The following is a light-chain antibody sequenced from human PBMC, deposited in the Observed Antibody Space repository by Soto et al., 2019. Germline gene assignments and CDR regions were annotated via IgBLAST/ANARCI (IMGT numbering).Light chain of an antibody. J-gene: IGKJ2*01. CDR1: QSVSSSY. CDR2: GAS. Sequence: EIVLTQSPGTLSLSPGERATLSCRASQSVSSSYLAWYQQKPGQAPRLLIYGASSRSTGIPDRFSGSRSGTDFTLTITRLEAEDFAVYYCQQYGSSPPYTFGQGTKLEIK. V-gene: IGKV3-20*01. CDR3: QQYGSSPPYT.